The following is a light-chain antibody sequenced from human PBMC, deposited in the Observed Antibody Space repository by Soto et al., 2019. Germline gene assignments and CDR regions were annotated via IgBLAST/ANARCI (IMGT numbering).Light chain of an antibody. J-gene: IGKJ4*01. Sequence: DVVMPQSPLSLPVTLGQPASISWRSSQRLVYSDGDIYLNWFQQRPGQSPRRLIYKVSTRDSGVPDRFSGSGSGTDFTLRISRVEAEDVGVYYCMQGTHWPPLTCGGGTKVESK. CDR1: QRLVYSDGDIY. V-gene: IGKV2-30*01. CDR2: KVS. CDR3: MQGTHWPPLT.